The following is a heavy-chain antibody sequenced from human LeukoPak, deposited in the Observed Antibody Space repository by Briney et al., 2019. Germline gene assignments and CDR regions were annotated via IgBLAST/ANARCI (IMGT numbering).Heavy chain of an antibody. V-gene: IGHV4-61*02. D-gene: IGHD6-19*01. CDR1: GGSISSGSYY. J-gene: IGHJ5*02. CDR3: ARSQWVGPGVWFDP. CDR2: MYTSGNT. Sequence: SQTLSLTCTVSGGSISSGSYYWSWIRQPAGKGLEWIGRMYTSGNTNYNPSLKSRVTISVGTSRNQFSLKLSSVTAADTAVYYCARSQWVGPGVWFDPWGQGTLVTVSS.